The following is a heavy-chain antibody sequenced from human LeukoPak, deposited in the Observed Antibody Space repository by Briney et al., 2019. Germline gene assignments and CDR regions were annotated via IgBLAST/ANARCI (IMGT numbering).Heavy chain of an antibody. D-gene: IGHD5-24*01. CDR3: ARASMATINYYYFYMDA. V-gene: IGHV3-30*04. J-gene: IGHJ6*03. Sequence: GGSLRLSCEASGFRLIKYAMHWVRQAPGRGLEWVAVISFDGKKEFYADSVKGRFTISRDNSKNALFLQMNSLQTDDTAIYYCARASMATINYYYFYMDAWGRGTTVTVSS. CDR2: ISFDGKKE. CDR1: GFRLIKYA.